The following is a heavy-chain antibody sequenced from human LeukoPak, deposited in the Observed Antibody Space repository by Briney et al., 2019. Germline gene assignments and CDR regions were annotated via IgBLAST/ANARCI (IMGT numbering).Heavy chain of an antibody. CDR2: IYYSGST. CDR3: ARDVTGDLSSFDY. Sequence: SETLSLTCTVSGGSISSYYWSWIRQPPGKGLEWIGYIYYSGSTNYNPSLKSRVTISVDTSKNQFSLKLSSVTAADTAVYYCARDVTGDLSSFDYWGQGTLVTVSS. CDR1: GGSISSYY. J-gene: IGHJ4*02. V-gene: IGHV4-59*01. D-gene: IGHD7-27*01.